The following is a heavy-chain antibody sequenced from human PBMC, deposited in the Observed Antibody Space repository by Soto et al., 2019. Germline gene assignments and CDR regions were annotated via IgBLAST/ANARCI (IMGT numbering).Heavy chain of an antibody. Sequence: SVKVSCKASGGSFSNYVITWVRQAPGQGLEWMGGIIPLFGTANYAQKFQGRVTITADESTSTAYMELSSLRSEDTAVYYCARPTTGGFWSGAPGHWGQGTLVTVSS. V-gene: IGHV1-69*13. CDR1: GGSFSNYV. J-gene: IGHJ4*02. D-gene: IGHD3-3*01. CDR2: IIPLFGTA. CDR3: ARPTTGGFWSGAPGH.